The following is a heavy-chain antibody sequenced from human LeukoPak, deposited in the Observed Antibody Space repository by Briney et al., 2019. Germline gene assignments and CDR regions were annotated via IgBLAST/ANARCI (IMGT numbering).Heavy chain of an antibody. CDR2: IRYDGSNK. D-gene: IGHD3-3*01. CDR1: GITFSSYG. CDR3: ARQAHWSGYYSTGYYYYYMDV. Sequence: GGSLRLSCAASGITFSSYGMHWVRQAPGKGLEWVALIRYDGSNKYYADSVKGRFTISRDNSKNTLYLQVNSLRNEDTAVYYCARQAHWSGYYSTGYYYYYMDVWGQGTTATVSS. V-gene: IGHV3-30*02. J-gene: IGHJ6*03.